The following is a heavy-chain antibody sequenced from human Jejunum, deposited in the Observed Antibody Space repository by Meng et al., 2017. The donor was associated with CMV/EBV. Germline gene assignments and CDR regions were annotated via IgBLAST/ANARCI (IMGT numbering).Heavy chain of an antibody. CDR1: GFAFNNYA. CDR3: ARGYNYGPHDY. V-gene: IGHV3-30-3*01. CDR2: ISYDGSNK. D-gene: IGHD5-18*01. J-gene: IGHJ4*02. Sequence: AASGFAFNNYAIHWVRQAPGKGLEWVTLISYDGSNKFYADSVKGRFTISRDNSKNTVYVQMNSLRVEDTAMYFCARGYNYGPHDYWGQGTRVTVSS.